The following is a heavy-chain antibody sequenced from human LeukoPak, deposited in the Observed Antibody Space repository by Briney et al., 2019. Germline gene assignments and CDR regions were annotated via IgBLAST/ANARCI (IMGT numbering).Heavy chain of an antibody. CDR2: INHSGST. Sequence: SEILSLTCAVYGGSFSGYYWSWIRQPPGKGLEWIGEINHSGSTNYNPSLKSRVTISVDTSKNQFSLKLSSVTAADTAVYYCARSHDILTGYYKPHAFDIWGQGTMVTVSS. V-gene: IGHV4-34*01. CDR3: ARSHDILTGYYKPHAFDI. CDR1: GGSFSGYY. J-gene: IGHJ3*02. D-gene: IGHD3-9*01.